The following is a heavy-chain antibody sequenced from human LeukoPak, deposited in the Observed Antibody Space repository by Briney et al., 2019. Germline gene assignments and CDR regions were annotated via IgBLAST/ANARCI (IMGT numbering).Heavy chain of an antibody. J-gene: IGHJ4*02. V-gene: IGHV4-39*02. CDR2: ICSGGNT. CDR3: ARDGPWKSDC. CDR1: GGSVSSSYY. Sequence: SETLSLTCTVSGGSVSSSYYWGWIRQPPGKGLEWIGSICSGGNTCYNPSLESRVTISVDSSRSHFFLQLTSATAADTAVYFCARDGPWKSDCWGRGTLVTVSS. D-gene: IGHD1-1*01.